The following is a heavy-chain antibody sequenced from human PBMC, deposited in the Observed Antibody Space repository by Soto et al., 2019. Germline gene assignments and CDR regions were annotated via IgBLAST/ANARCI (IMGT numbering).Heavy chain of an antibody. V-gene: IGHV4-30-2*01. CDR3: ARGQVVAAQH. Sequence: QLHLQESGSGLGKPSQTLSLTSPVSGGSISSVVYPGTWIRQPPGKGLEWIGYIYHRGSTYYNPSLKSRVTISVDRSKNQFSLKLSSVTAADTAVYYCARGQVVAAQHWGQGTLVTVSS. CDR2: IYHRGST. CDR1: GGSISSVVYP. D-gene: IGHD2-15*01. J-gene: IGHJ4*02.